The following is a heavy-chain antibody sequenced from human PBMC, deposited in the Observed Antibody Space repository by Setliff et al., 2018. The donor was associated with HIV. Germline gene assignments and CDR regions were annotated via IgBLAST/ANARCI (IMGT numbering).Heavy chain of an antibody. J-gene: IGHJ4*02. V-gene: IGHV4-61*08. CDR2: IIHDGST. CDR3: ARGWLGRGYFAGYYFDS. D-gene: IGHD3-9*01. Sequence: SETLSLTCTVSGGSVSSGGYYWSWIRQSPGKGLEWVGEIIHDGSTNYNPSLKSRVTISLDTSKNQFSLRINSVTAADTAVYYCARGWLGRGYFAGYYFDSWGQGTLVTVSS. CDR1: GGSVSSGGYY.